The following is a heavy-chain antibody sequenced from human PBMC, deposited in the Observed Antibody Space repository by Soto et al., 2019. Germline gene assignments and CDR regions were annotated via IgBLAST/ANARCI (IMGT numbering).Heavy chain of an antibody. V-gene: IGHV1-2*02. D-gene: IGHD5-12*01. CDR1: GYTFTAYY. CDR2: INPNSGVV. J-gene: IGHJ6*02. CDR3: ARQGSGSEYPQYFYYGMDV. Sequence: QVQLVQSGAEVEKPGASVKVSCKTSGYTFTAYYIHWVRQAPGQGLEWMGWINPNSGVVNYAQNFQGRVTMTRETSISTVYMELSKMRSEDTTVYYCARQGSGSEYPQYFYYGMDVWGQGTTVAASS.